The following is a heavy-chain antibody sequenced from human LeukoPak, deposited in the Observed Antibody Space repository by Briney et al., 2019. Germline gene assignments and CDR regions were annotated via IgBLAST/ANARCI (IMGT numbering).Heavy chain of an antibody. CDR2: IYYSGST. CDR3: ARERYCSSTSCAADAFDI. V-gene: IGHV4-59*11. CDR1: GGSITSHY. J-gene: IGHJ3*02. Sequence: SETLSLTCTDPGGSITSHYWSWIRQPPGKGVGWIGYIYYSGSTNYNRSLKRRVTISVDTSKNQFSLKLSSVTAADTAVYYWARERYCSSTSCAADAFDIWGQGTVVTVSS. D-gene: IGHD2-2*01.